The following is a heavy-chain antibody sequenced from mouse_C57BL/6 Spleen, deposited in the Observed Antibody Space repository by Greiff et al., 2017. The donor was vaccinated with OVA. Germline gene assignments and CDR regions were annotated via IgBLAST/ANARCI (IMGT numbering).Heavy chain of an antibody. CDR2: INPSTGGT. D-gene: IGHD1-1*01. CDR3: ASAGSSQYYFDY. Sequence: VQLQQSGPELVKPGASVKISCKASGYSFTGYYMNWVKQSPEKSLEWIGEINPSTGGTTYNQKFKAKATLTVDKSSSTAYMQLKSLTSEDSAVYYCASAGSSQYYFDYWGQGTTLTVSS. V-gene: IGHV1-42*01. CDR1: GYSFTGYY. J-gene: IGHJ2*01.